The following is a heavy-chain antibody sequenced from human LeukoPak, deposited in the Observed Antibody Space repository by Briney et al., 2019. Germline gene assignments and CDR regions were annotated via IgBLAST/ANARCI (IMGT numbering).Heavy chain of an antibody. V-gene: IGHV4-4*02. CDR1: GGSISSTNW. Sequence: PSETLSLTCAVSGGSISSTNWWTLVRQPPGMGLEWIGEVYHSGSTNYNPSLKSRVAISVDKSKNQFSLKLSSVTAADTAVYYCARDPGRSADHPYFDYWGQGTLVTVSS. J-gene: IGHJ4*02. CDR2: VYHSGST. CDR3: ARDPGRSADHPYFDY.